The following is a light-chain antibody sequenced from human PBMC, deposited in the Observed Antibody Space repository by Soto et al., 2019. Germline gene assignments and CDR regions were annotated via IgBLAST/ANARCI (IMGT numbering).Light chain of an antibody. V-gene: IGKV3-20*01. J-gene: IGKJ2*01. Sequence: EIVLTQSPGTLSLSPGERATLSCRASQSVSSNYLAWYQQKPGQAPRLLIYGASSRPTGIPDRFSGSGSGSDFTLTISRLEAEDFAGYYCQVYGTSPRYTFGQGTNLEIK. CDR3: QVYGTSPRYT. CDR2: GAS. CDR1: QSVSSNY.